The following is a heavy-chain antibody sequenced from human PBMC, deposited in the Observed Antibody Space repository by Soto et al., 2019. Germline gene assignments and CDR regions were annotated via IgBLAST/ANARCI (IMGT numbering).Heavy chain of an antibody. CDR3: ARVEGLWFGELLKRVYYYGMDV. CDR2: ISSSGSTI. Sequence: HPGGSLRLSCAASGFTFSSYEMNWVRQAPGKGLEWVSYISSSGSTIYYADSVKGRFTISRDNAKNSLYLQMNSLRAEDTAVYYCARVEGLWFGELLKRVYYYGMDVWGQGTTVTVSS. CDR1: GFTFSSYE. D-gene: IGHD3-10*01. V-gene: IGHV3-48*03. J-gene: IGHJ6*02.